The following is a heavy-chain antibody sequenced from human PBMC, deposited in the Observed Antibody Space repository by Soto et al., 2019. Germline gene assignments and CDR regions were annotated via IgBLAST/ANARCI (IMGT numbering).Heavy chain of an antibody. J-gene: IGHJ4*02. CDR2: SSWNSGSI. CDR1: GFTFDDYA. V-gene: IGHV3-9*01. D-gene: IGHD6-19*01. Sequence: EVQLVESGGGLVQPGRSLRLSCAASGFTFDDYAMHWVRQAPGKGLEWVSGSSWNSGSIGYADSVKGRFTSSRDNAKNSLHLQMNSLRAEDTALYYCAKAPGIAVAGFDYWGQGTLVTVSS. CDR3: AKAPGIAVAGFDY.